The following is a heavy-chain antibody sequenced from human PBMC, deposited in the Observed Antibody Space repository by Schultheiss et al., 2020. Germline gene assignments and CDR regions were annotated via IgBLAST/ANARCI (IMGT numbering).Heavy chain of an antibody. CDR2: INGDGDST. Sequence: ESLKISCEASGFTFSSYWMYWVRQAPGKGLVWVSRINGDGDSTTYADSVKGRFTISRDNANNTLYLQINSLRAEDTAVYFCARAEWELLPVVYYYGLDVWGQGTTVTVSS. D-gene: IGHD1-26*01. CDR3: ARAEWELLPVVYYYGLDV. CDR1: GFTFSSYW. J-gene: IGHJ6*02. V-gene: IGHV3-74*01.